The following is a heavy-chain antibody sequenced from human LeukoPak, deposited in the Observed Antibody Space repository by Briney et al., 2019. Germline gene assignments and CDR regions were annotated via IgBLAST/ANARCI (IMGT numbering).Heavy chain of an antibody. D-gene: IGHD3-22*01. CDR3: ARANPWYYDSSGYDY. V-gene: IGHV3-30*02. CDR2: VRYDGSQK. CDR1: GFTFSSYD. Sequence: GGSLRLSCAASGFTFSSYDMYWVRQAPGKGLDWVAFVRYDGSQKYYADSVKGRFTISRDNAKNTLYLQMNSLRAEGTAVYYCARANPWYYDSSGYDYWGQGTLVTVSS. J-gene: IGHJ4*02.